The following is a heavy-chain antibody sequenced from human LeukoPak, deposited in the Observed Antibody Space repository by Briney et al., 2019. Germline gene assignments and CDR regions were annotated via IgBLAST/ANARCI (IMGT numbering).Heavy chain of an antibody. Sequence: GGSLRLSCAASGFTFSSYAMNWVRQAPGQGLEWVSYISSSSSTIYYADSVKGRFTISRDNAKNSLYLQMNSLRDEDTAVYYCAGAVAHHFDYWGQGTLVTVSS. V-gene: IGHV3-48*02. J-gene: IGHJ4*02. CDR2: ISSSSSTI. D-gene: IGHD6-19*01. CDR3: AGAVAHHFDY. CDR1: GFTFSSYA.